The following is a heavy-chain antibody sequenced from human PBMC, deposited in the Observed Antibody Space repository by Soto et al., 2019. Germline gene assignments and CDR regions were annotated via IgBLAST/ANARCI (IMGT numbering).Heavy chain of an antibody. CDR3: ARDLTIFGVVPSDY. CDR1: GYTFTDYF. D-gene: IGHD3-3*01. Sequence: ASVKVSCKASGYTFTDYFVHWVRQAPGQGLEWMGRINPSGGSTSYAQKFQGRVTMTRDTSTSTVYMELSSLRSEDTAVYYCARDLTIFGVVPSDYWGQGTLVTVSS. J-gene: IGHJ4*02. CDR2: INPSGGST. V-gene: IGHV1-46*01.